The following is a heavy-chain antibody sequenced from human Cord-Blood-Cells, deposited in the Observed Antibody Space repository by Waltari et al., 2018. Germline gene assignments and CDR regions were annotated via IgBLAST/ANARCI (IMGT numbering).Heavy chain of an antibody. D-gene: IGHD6-6*01. CDR1: GFTFSSYA. CDR3: ARDLSIAARPYYYYGMDV. Sequence: QVQLVESGGGVVQPGRSLRLSYAASGFTFSSYAMHWVRQAPGKGLGWVAVISYDGSNKYYADSVKGRFTIARDNSKNTLYLQMNSLRAEDTAVYYCARDLSIAARPYYYYGMDVWGQGTTVTVSS. V-gene: IGHV3-30-3*01. CDR2: ISYDGSNK. J-gene: IGHJ6*02.